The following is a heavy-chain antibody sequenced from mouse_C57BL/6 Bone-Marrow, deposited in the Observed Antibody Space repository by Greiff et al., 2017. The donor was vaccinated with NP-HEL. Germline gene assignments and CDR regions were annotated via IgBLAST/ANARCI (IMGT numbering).Heavy chain of an antibody. D-gene: IGHD2-3*01. CDR1: GFTFSSYG. J-gene: IGHJ2*01. Sequence: EVKLVESGGDLVKPGGSLKLSCAASGFTFSSYGMSWVRQTPDKRLEWVATISSGGSYTYYPDSVKGRFTISRDNAKNTLYLQMGSLKSEDTAMYYCARRDGDYWGKGTTLTVSS. CDR3: ARRDGDY. V-gene: IGHV5-6*02. CDR2: ISSGGSYT.